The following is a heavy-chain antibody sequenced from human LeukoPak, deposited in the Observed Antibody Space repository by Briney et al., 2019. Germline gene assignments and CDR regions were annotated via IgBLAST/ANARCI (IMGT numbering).Heavy chain of an antibody. J-gene: IGHJ5*02. CDR2: IWYDGSNI. CDR3: ARGQGTVPNNCFDP. V-gene: IGHV3-33*01. CDR1: GFTFSSYG. D-gene: IGHD4-17*01. Sequence: QPGGSLRLSCATSGFTFSSYGMHWVRQAPGKGLEWVAVIWYDGSNIHYADSVQGRFTISRDSSKNTLYLQMNSLRAEDTGVYYCARGQGTVPNNCFDPWGQGTRVTVSS.